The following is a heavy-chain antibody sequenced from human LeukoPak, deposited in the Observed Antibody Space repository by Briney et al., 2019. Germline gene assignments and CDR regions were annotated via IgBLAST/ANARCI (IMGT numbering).Heavy chain of an antibody. J-gene: IGHJ4*02. CDR3: AKDSGIWAAAGAFDY. Sequence: PGGSLTLLCGPSGFPFSSYAMLGLRQSPAKGRAGVSAISGSGCSTFYADSVKGRFTISRDNFTNALYLQMNSLRAEDTAVYYCAKDSGIWAAAGAFDYWGQGTLVTVSS. CDR1: GFPFSSYA. CDR2: ISGSGCST. V-gene: IGHV3-23*01. D-gene: IGHD6-13*01.